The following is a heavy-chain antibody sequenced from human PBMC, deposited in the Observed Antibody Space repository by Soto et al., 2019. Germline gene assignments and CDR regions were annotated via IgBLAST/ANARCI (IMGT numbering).Heavy chain of an antibody. Sequence: GGSLRLSCAASGFTFDDYAMHWVRQAPGKGLEWVSGISWNSGSIGYADSVKGRFTISRDNAKNSLYLQMNSLRAEDTALYYCAKDIMGFGAAAPPWYYYMDVWGKGTTVTVSS. D-gene: IGHD6-13*01. V-gene: IGHV3-9*01. J-gene: IGHJ6*03. CDR1: GFTFDDYA. CDR2: ISWNSGSI. CDR3: AKDIMGFGAAAPPWYYYMDV.